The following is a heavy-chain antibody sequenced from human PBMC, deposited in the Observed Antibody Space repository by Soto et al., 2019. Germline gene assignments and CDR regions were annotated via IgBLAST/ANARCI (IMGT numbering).Heavy chain of an antibody. Sequence: SETLSLTCSVYGGSFGYYWSWIRQPPGKGLEWIGEINHSGSTNYNPSLKSRITISVDTSKNQFSLKLSSVTAADTAVYYCARRGDYYDSRGAAFDIWGQGTMVTVSS. J-gene: IGHJ3*02. D-gene: IGHD3-22*01. CDR3: ARRGDYYDSRGAAFDI. CDR2: INHSGST. V-gene: IGHV4-34*01. CDR1: GGSFGYY.